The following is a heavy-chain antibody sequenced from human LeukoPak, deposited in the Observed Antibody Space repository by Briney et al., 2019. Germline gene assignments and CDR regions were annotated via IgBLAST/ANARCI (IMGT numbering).Heavy chain of an antibody. CDR3: AGDQEGFDY. V-gene: IGHV1-46*01. Sequence: GASVTVSCKASGYTFTSNYIHWVRQAPGQGLEWMGMIYPRDGSTSYAQKFQGRVTVTRDTSTSTVHMELSGLRSEDTAVYYCAGDQEGFDYWGQGTLVTVSS. CDR1: GYTFTSNY. CDR2: IYPRDGST. J-gene: IGHJ4*02.